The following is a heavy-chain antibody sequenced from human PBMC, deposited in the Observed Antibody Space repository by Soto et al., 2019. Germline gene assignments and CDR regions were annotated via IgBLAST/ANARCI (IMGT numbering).Heavy chain of an antibody. CDR2: ISGSGGST. J-gene: IGHJ5*02. CDR1: GFTFSSYA. V-gene: IGHV3-23*01. CDR3: AKKHPRIGSVSS. D-gene: IGHD3-10*01. Sequence: GGSLRLSCADSGFTFSSYAMSWVRQAPGKGLEWVSAISGSGGSTYYADSVKGRFTISRDNSKNTLYLQMTSLRAEDTAVYYCAKKHPRIGSVSSWGQGTLVTVSS.